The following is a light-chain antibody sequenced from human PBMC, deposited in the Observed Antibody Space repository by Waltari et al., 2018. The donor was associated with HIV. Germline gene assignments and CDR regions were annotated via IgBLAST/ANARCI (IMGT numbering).Light chain of an antibody. V-gene: IGLV1-40*01. J-gene: IGLJ3*02. CDR3: QSYDRSLFWV. Sequence: QSVLTQPPSVSGAPGQQVTISCTGPSSNIGEGYDVHWYRQVAGTAPKLLIYRSHTRPPGVPDRFSGSRSGASASLVINGLQADDEADYFCQSYDRSLFWVFGGGTKLTVL. CDR1: SSNIGEGYD. CDR2: RSH.